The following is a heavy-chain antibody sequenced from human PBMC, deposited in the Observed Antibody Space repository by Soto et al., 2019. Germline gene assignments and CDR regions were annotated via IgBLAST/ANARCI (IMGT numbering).Heavy chain of an antibody. CDR1: GDSVSSGSSY. D-gene: IGHD3-22*01. CDR2: IYYSGST. CDR3: AGAVHDGSGYYWNDY. Sequence: QVQLQESGPGLVKPSETLSLTCPVSGDSVSSGSSYWSWIRQPPGKGLEWIGYIYYSGSTNYNPSLKSPVTISGDMSKNRFSLKMSSVTAADTARYDCAGAVHDGSGYYWNDYWGQGTLVTVSS. V-gene: IGHV4-61*01. J-gene: IGHJ4*02.